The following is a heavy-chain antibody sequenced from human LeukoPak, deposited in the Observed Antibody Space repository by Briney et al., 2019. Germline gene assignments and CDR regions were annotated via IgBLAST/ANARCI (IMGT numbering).Heavy chain of an antibody. CDR3: ARDLSYSSGLPFDY. Sequence: SETLSLTCTVSGGSISSYYWSWIRQPAGKGLEWIGRIYTSGSTNYNPSLKSRVTMSVGTSKNQFSLKLSSVTAADTAVYYCARDLSYSSGLPFDYWGQGTLVTVSS. CDR2: IYTSGST. V-gene: IGHV4-4*07. D-gene: IGHD6-19*01. J-gene: IGHJ4*02. CDR1: GGSISSYY.